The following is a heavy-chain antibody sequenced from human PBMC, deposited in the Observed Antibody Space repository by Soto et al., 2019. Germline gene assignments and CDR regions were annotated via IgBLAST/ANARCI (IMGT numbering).Heavy chain of an antibody. Sequence: QVQLQESGPGLVKPSQTLSLTCTVSDGSISSGGYYWSWIRQHPGKGLEWIGYISDSGSTYYNPSLKSRVTISVDTSKNRFSLKLRSVTAADTAVYYCARNESGSRKVDYWGQGTLVTVSS. CDR3: ARNESGSRKVDY. CDR2: ISDSGST. V-gene: IGHV4-31*03. D-gene: IGHD3-10*01. CDR1: DGSISSGGYY. J-gene: IGHJ4*02.